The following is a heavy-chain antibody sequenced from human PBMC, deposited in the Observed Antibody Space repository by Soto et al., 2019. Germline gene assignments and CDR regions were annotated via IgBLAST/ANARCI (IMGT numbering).Heavy chain of an antibody. Sequence: GSLSLTGSASVFTFSSYAMHWVRQAPGKGLEYVSAISSNGVSTYYADAVNGRFTISRDNSKNTLYLQMSSLRAEDTAVYYCVKDFSLYDSSGYYFDYWGQGTLVTVSS. V-gene: IGHV3-64D*06. CDR3: VKDFSLYDSSGYYFDY. CDR2: ISSNGVST. J-gene: IGHJ4*02. D-gene: IGHD3-22*01. CDR1: VFTFSSYA.